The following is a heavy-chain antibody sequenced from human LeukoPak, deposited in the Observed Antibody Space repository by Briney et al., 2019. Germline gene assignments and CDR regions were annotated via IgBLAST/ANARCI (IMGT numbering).Heavy chain of an antibody. J-gene: IGHJ3*01. V-gene: IGHV3-53*01. CDR2: LYSGGNT. CDR1: GFPFGSHA. Sequence: GGSLRLSCAASGFPFGSHAMKWVRQAPGKGLEWVSVLYSGGNTHYTDSVNGRFTISRDNSKNTLYLQMNSLRAEDTAVYYCARRYCNTCPTGYAFDLWGQGTMVTVSS. D-gene: IGHD2-15*01. CDR3: ARRYCNTCPTGYAFDL.